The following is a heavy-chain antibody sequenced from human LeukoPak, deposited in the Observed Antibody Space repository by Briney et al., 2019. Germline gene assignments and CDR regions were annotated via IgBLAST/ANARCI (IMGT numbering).Heavy chain of an antibody. J-gene: IGHJ6*02. CDR3: ARGAHYYDSSGYYYYGMDV. Sequence: PSETLSLTCAVYGGSFSGYYWSWIRQPPGKGLEWIGEINHSGSTNYNPSLKSRVTISVDTSKNQFSLKLSSVTAADTAVYYCARGAHYYDSSGYYYYGMDVWGQGTTVTVSS. D-gene: IGHD3-22*01. CDR2: INHSGST. CDR1: GGSFSGYY. V-gene: IGHV4-34*01.